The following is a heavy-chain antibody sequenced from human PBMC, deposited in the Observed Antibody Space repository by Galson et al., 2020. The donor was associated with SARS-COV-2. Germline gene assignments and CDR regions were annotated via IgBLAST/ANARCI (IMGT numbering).Heavy chain of an antibody. Sequence: ASVKVSCKASGYTFTSYGISWVRQAPGQGLEWMGWISAYNGNTNYAQKLQGRVTMTTDTSTSTAYMELRSLRSDDTAVYYCARDPSHYNYDILTGYFRAISMDVWGQGTTVTVSS. J-gene: IGHJ6*02. CDR1: GYTFTSYG. CDR2: ISAYNGNT. CDR3: ARDPSHYNYDILTGYFRAISMDV. D-gene: IGHD3-9*01. V-gene: IGHV1-18*01.